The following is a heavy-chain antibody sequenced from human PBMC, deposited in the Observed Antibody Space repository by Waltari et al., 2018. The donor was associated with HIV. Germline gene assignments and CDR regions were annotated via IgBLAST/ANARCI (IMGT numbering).Heavy chain of an antibody. Sequence: EVQLSESGGGSVQPGESLSLSCTASGFYFRIYVMDWVRQAPGKGLEWVSGISHSGDNTYYADSVKGRFTISRDNSKNTLYLQMNSLKVDDTAIYYCMKMADRGADWGQGALVTVSS. CDR1: GFYFRIYV. CDR3: MKMADRGAD. CDR2: ISHSGDNT. V-gene: IGHV3-23*01. J-gene: IGHJ4*02.